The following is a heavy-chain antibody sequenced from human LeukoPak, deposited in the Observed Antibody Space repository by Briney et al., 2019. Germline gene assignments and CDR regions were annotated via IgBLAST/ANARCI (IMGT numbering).Heavy chain of an antibody. D-gene: IGHD6-13*01. CDR3: ARDHRWAAGKFDY. J-gene: IGHJ4*02. Sequence: NPGGSLRLSCAASGFTFSSYSMNWVRQAPGKGLEWVSSISSSSSYIYYADSVKGRFTISRDNAKNSLYLQMNSLRAEDTAVYYCARDHRWAAGKFDYWGQGTLVTVSS. CDR2: ISSSSSYI. V-gene: IGHV3-21*01. CDR1: GFTFSSYS.